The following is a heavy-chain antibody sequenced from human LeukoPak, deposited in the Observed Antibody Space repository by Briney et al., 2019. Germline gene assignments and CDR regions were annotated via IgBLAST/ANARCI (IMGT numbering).Heavy chain of an antibody. J-gene: IGHJ3*02. D-gene: IGHD3-16*01. CDR2: TYYRSKWYN. CDR1: GDSVSSNSVA. CDR3: ARLTGDDAFDI. V-gene: IGHV6-1*01. Sequence: SQTLSLTCAISGDSVSSNSVAWNWIRQSPSRSLEWLGRTYYRSKWYNDYAVSVKSRITINPDTSKKQFSLQLNSVTPEDSAVYYCARLTGDDAFDIWGQGTTVTISS.